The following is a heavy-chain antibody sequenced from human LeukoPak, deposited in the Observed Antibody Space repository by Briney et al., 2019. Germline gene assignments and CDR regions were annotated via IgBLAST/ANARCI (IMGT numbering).Heavy chain of an antibody. CDR2: ISYSGTT. Sequence: PSETLSLTCTVSGDSMSAYYWSWIRQPPGKGLEWIAFISYSGTTNYNPSLKSRVTISVDTSKDQFSLKLSSVTAADPAVYYCARGGASSRPFVYWGQGTLVTVSS. CDR3: ARGGASSRPFVY. V-gene: IGHV4-59*01. D-gene: IGHD2-2*01. J-gene: IGHJ4*02. CDR1: GDSMSAYY.